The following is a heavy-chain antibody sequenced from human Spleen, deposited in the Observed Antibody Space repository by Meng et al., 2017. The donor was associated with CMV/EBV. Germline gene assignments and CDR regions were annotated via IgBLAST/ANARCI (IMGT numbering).Heavy chain of an antibody. CDR1: GFTFTNYG. CDR3: ARGYDSTDY. Sequence: GGPLRLSCAASGFTFTNYGMHWVRQAPGKGLEWVASIQYDGSTNYCADSVKGRFTISRDSSKNTLYLQMNSLRAEDTAVYYCARGYDSTDYWGQGTLVTVSS. D-gene: IGHD3-22*01. V-gene: IGHV3-30*02. CDR2: IQYDGSTN. J-gene: IGHJ4*02.